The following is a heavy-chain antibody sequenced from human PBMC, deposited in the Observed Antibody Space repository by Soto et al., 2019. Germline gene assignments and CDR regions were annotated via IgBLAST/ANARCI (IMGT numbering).Heavy chain of an antibody. D-gene: IGHD2-8*01. CDR2: INHSGST. V-gene: IGHV4-34*01. CDR1: GGSFSGYY. J-gene: IGHJ6*03. Sequence: SETLSLTCAVYGGSFSGYYWSWIRQPPGKGLEWIGEINHSGSTNYNPSLKSRVTISVDTSKNQFSLKLSSVTAADTAVYYCARGVNGVYYMDVWGKGTTVTVSS. CDR3: ARGVNGVYYMDV.